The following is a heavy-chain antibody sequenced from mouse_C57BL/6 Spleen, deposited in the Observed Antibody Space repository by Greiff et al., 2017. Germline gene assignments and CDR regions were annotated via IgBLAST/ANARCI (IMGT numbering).Heavy chain of an antibody. Sequence: DVHLVESGGGLVQPGGSLSLSCAASGFTFTDYYMSWVRQPPGKALEWLGFIRNKANGYTTEYSASVKGRFTISRDNSQSILYLQMNALRAEDSATYYCARYAPDYDYGDYYAMDYWGQGTSVTVSS. CDR2: IRNKANGYTT. CDR3: ARYAPDYDYGDYYAMDY. J-gene: IGHJ4*01. D-gene: IGHD2-4*01. CDR1: GFTFTDYY. V-gene: IGHV7-3*01.